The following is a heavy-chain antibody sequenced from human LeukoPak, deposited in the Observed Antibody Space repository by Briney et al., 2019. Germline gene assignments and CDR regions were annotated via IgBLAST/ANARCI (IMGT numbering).Heavy chain of an antibody. Sequence: SETLSLTCAVYGGSFSGYYWSWIRQPPGKGLEWIGEINHSGSTNYNPSLKSRVTISVDTSKNQLSLKVSSVTAADTAVYYCARSSTRSGVDFDYWGQGTLVTVSS. CDR3: ARSSTRSGVDFDY. CDR1: GGSFSGYY. CDR2: INHSGST. D-gene: IGHD3-10*01. J-gene: IGHJ4*02. V-gene: IGHV4-34*01.